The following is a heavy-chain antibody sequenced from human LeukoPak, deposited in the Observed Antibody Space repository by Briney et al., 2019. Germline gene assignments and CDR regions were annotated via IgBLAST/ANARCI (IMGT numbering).Heavy chain of an antibody. Sequence: AETLTLTCAVYGGSFSGYYWIWLRQPPGKGLEWIGEINHSGSTNYNPSLKRRLTISVDTSNNQFSQKLSSVTAADAAVYYCARSEGWTTPSFDPWGQGTLVTVS. V-gene: IGHV4-34*01. CDR3: ARSEGWTTPSFDP. CDR2: INHSGST. D-gene: IGHD1-1*01. CDR1: GGSFSGYY. J-gene: IGHJ5*02.